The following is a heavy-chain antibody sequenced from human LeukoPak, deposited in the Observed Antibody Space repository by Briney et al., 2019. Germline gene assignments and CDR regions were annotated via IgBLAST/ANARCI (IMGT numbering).Heavy chain of an antibody. J-gene: IGHJ4*02. CDR3: ARDSLWFGELWDFDY. CDR2: ISAYNGNT. Sequence: ASVKVSCKASGYTFTSYGISWVRQAPGQGLEWMGWISAYNGNTNYAQKLQGRVTMTTDTSTSTAYMELRSLRSDDTAVYYCARDSLWFGELWDFDYWGQGTLVTASS. D-gene: IGHD3-10*01. V-gene: IGHV1-18*01. CDR1: GYTFTSYG.